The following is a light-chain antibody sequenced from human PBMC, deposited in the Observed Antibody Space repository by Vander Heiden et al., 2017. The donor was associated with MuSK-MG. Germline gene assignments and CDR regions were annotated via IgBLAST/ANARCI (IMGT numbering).Light chain of an antibody. V-gene: IGKV1-39*01. CDR3: QQSYGFPLT. CDR2: ATS. CDR1: QSISRD. J-gene: IGKJ4*01. Sequence: DIQMTQSPSSLSASVGDRVTITCRASQSISRDLNWYQNKPGIAPKLLIFATSTFQDGVPLRFSGSASGTDFTLTISSLQREHFATYYCQQSYGFPLTFGGGTKV.